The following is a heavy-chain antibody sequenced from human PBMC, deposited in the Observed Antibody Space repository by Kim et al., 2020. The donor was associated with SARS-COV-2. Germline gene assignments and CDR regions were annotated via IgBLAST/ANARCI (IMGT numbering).Heavy chain of an antibody. Sequence: VKGRLTISRDNAKNTLYLQMNSLRAEDTAVYYCARSRHYYDSSGYYAFDYWGQGTLVTVSS. V-gene: IGHV3-21*01. CDR3: ARSRHYYDSSGYYAFDY. J-gene: IGHJ4*02. D-gene: IGHD3-22*01.